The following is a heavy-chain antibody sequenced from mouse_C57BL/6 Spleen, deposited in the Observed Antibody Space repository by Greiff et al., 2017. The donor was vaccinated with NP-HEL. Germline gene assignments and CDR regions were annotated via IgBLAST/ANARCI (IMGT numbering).Heavy chain of an antibody. CDR2: ISSGSSTI. Sequence: EVQLVESGGGLVKPGGSLKLSCAASGFTFSDYGMHWVRQAPETGLEWVAYISSGSSTIYYADTVKGRFTISRDNAKNTLFLQLTSLRSEDTAMYYCARRGLIRSLYAMDYWGQATSVSVSS. D-gene: IGHD1-1*01. V-gene: IGHV5-17*01. CDR3: ARRGLIRSLYAMDY. CDR1: GFTFSDYG. J-gene: IGHJ4*01.